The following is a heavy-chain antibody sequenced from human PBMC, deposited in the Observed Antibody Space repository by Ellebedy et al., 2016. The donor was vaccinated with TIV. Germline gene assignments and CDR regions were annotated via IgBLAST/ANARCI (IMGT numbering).Heavy chain of an antibody. V-gene: IGHV3-11*03. CDR2: IGSSSTHT. CDR3: AKLSGVLSWYADY. J-gene: IGHJ4*02. CDR1: GFTFSDYY. D-gene: IGHD6-13*01. Sequence: GESLKISCAASGFTFSDYYMNWIRQAPGKGLEWVSYIGSSSTHTNYADSVKGRFTISGDNAKNSLYLQMNSLRADDTAIYYCAKLSGVLSWYADYWGLGTLVTVSS.